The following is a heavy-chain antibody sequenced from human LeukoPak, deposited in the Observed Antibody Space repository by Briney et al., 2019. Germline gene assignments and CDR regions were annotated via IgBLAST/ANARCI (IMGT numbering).Heavy chain of an antibody. D-gene: IGHD6-19*01. Sequence: HAGGSLRLSCAASGFTLSNYWTNWVHQAPGKGLEWVANIKQDGTEKYYVDSVKGRFAISRDNAENSLNLQMNSLRAEDTAVYYCARGMTVAANWFDPWGQGTLVTVSS. CDR3: ARGMTVAANWFDP. CDR2: IKQDGTEK. J-gene: IGHJ5*02. CDR1: GFTLSNYW. V-gene: IGHV3-7*05.